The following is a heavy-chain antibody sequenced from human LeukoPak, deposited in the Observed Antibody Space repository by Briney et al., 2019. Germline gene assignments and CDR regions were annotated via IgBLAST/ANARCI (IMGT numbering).Heavy chain of an antibody. V-gene: IGHV4-61*02. CDR2: IYTSEST. CDR3: ARGDFWSGYLDC. Sequence: SETLSLTCTVSSGSIISDNYYWSWIRQPAGKGLEWVGRIYTSESTNYNPSLKSRVTISIDTSKNQLSLKLRSVTAADTAVYYCARGDFWSGYLDCWGQGTLVTVSS. D-gene: IGHD3-3*01. J-gene: IGHJ4*02. CDR1: SGSIISDNYY.